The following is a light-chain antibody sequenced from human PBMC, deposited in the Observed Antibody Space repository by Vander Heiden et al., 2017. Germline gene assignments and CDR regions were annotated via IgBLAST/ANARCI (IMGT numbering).Light chain of an antibody. CDR2: AAY. CDR1: QSISSY. CDR3: QQSYSNPPENT. V-gene: IGKV1-39*01. Sequence: IQITQSPSSLSASVGDRVTITCRASQSISSYLNWYQQKPGKAPKVLIYAAYSVQSGVPSRFSGSGSGTDFTLTISSLQPEDFATYYCQQSYSNPPENTFGQGTKLEIK. J-gene: IGKJ2*01.